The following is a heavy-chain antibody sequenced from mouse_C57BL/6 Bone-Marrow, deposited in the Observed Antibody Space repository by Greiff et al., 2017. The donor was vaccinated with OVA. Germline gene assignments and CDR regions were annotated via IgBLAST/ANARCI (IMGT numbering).Heavy chain of an antibody. J-gene: IGHJ3*01. CDR3: ASGSYVAY. CDR1: YFSFMASD. CDR2: FTMYSDAT. V-gene: IGHV1-49*01. Sequence: LQQSGAELVRPGSSVKLSCKDSYFSFMASDMHWVKQSPGHGLEWIGSFTMYSDATEYSATFKGKATLTANPSSSTAYLELVSLTSEDAAVYYCASGSYVAYWGQGTRVTVSA. D-gene: IGHD1-1*02.